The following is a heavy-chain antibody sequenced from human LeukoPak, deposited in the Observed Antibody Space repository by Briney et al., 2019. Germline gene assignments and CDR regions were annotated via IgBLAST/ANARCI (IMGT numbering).Heavy chain of an antibody. J-gene: IGHJ4*02. D-gene: IGHD3-16*01. Sequence: SETLPLTCTVSGVSISTTPYYWGWLRQTPGKGLEWIGSMLYRGSTYYSPSLRSRVIISVDASKNQFFLPLSPVTAADTAVYYCARQGGWGGALSFFDSWGQGTLITVSS. CDR3: ARQGGWGGALSFFDS. V-gene: IGHV4-39*01. CDR2: MLYRGST. CDR1: GVSISTTPYY.